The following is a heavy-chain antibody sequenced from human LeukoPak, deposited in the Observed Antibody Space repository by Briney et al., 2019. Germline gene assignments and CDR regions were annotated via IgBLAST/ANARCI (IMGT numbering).Heavy chain of an antibody. CDR2: INERGDIT. V-gene: IGHV3-23*01. Sequence: PGGSLRLSCVASGFTFSRHPMSWVRQAPGNGLELVSAINERGDITKCADSVMHRFTISSDSSKNTLYLQLNSLRAEDTAVYYCARGDDISPGRVLEYWGRGTLVTVSS. J-gene: IGHJ4*02. D-gene: IGHD3-9*01. CDR3: ARGDDISPGRVLEY. CDR1: GFTFSRHP.